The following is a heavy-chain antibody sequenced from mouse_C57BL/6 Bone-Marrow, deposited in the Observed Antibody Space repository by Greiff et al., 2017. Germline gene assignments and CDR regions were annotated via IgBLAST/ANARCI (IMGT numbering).Heavy chain of an antibody. CDR1: GFNIKNTY. V-gene: IGHV14-3*01. J-gene: IGHJ2*01. Sequence: EVMLVESVAELVRPGASVKLSCTASGFNIKNTYMHWVKQRPEQGLEWIGRIDPANGNTKYAPKFQGKATITADTSSNTAYLQLSSLTSEDTAIYYCALITTVVATPYYFDYWGQGTTLTVSS. CDR2: IDPANGNT. CDR3: ALITTVVATPYYFDY. D-gene: IGHD1-1*01.